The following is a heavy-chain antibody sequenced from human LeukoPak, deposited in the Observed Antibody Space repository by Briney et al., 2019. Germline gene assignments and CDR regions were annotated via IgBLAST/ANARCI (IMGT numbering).Heavy chain of an antibody. CDR1: GYTFTSYD. D-gene: IGHD3-10*01. CDR2: MNPNSGNT. J-gene: IGHJ5*02. Sequence: ASVKVSCKASGYTFTSYDINWVRQATGQGLEWMGWMNPNSGNTGYAQKFQGRVAMTRNTSISTAYMERSSLRSEDTAVYYCARGLTTMVRGVTMYSWFDPWGQGTPVTVSS. CDR3: ARGLTTMVRGVTMYSWFDP. V-gene: IGHV1-8*01.